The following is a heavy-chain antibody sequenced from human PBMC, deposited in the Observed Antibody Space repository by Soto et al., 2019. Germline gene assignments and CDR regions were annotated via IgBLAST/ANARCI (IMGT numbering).Heavy chain of an antibody. V-gene: IGHV1-69*19. J-gene: IGHJ4*02. CDR1: GGTFNTYA. Sequence: QVQLVQYGAEMKKPGSSVKVSCQSSGGTFNTYAMNWVRQAPGQGPEWMGDISPMFGAANYAPKFQGRVTITADETTGTSYMQLSSVTSEDTALYICAREVQVHTHDFDYWGQGTLVTVSS. CDR2: ISPMFGAA. D-gene: IGHD3-10*01. CDR3: AREVQVHTHDFDY.